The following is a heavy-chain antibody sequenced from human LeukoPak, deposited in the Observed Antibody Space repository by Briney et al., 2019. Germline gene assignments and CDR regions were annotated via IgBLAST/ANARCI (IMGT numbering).Heavy chain of an antibody. CDR1: GFTFSGYA. CDR2: TRYDESRT. CDR3: AKERQKLVPDIDY. D-gene: IGHD3-9*01. V-gene: IGHV3-30*02. J-gene: IGHJ4*02. Sequence: GGSLRLSCAASGFTFSGYAMNWVRQAPGKGLEWLAFTRYDESRTYYADSVKGRFSISRDNSKNTLYLQMNNLRPEDTAVYSCAKERQKLVPDIDYWGQGTLVTVSS.